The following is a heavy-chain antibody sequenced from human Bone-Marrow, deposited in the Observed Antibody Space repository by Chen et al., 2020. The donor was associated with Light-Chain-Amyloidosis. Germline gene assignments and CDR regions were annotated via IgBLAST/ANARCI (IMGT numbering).Heavy chain of an antibody. V-gene: IGHV1-24*01. CDR3: ATSNTISFEY. CDR2: FNPEEGEI. J-gene: IGHJ4*02. CDR1: GYTLSDVS. Sequence: QVQVVQSGAEVRKPGASVKVSCKVSGYTLSDVSMHWVRQAPGKGLEWMGGFNPEEGEIIYAQKFQGRVDLTEDTSTDTAYMEMTSLRSDDTAMYYCATSNTISFEYWGQGTLVTVSS. D-gene: IGHD3-9*01.